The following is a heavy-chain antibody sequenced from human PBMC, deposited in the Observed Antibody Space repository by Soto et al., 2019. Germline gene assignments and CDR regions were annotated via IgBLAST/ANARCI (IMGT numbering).Heavy chain of an antibody. J-gene: IGHJ6*03. CDR2: IYYSGST. Sequence: PSETLSLTCTVSGGSISSSSYYWGWIRQPPGKGLEWIGSIYYSGSTYYNPSLKSRVTISVDTSKNQFSLKLSSVTAADTAVYYCARHALEGLDILTGYHINPWYPYYLAVCGKGTTVTVSS. CDR3: ARHALEGLDILTGYHINPWYPYYLAV. D-gene: IGHD3-9*01. V-gene: IGHV4-39*01. CDR1: GGSISSSSYY.